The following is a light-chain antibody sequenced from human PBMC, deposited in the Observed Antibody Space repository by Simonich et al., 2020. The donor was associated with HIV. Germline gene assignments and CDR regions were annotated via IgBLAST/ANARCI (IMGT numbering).Light chain of an antibody. V-gene: IGKV4-1*01. Sequence: DIVMTQSPDSLAVSLGERATINCKSSQSILNSSNNQKYLAWYQQKPGQPPKLLIYWASTRESGVPDRFSGSGSGTDFTLTISSLQAEDVAVYYCQQYYSTLTFGGGTKVEIK. CDR2: WAS. CDR1: QSILNSSNNQKY. J-gene: IGKJ4*01. CDR3: QQYYSTLT.